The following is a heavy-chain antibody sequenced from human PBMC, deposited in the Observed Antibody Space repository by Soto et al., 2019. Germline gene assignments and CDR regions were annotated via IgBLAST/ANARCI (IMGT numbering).Heavy chain of an antibody. V-gene: IGHV4-39*01. CDR1: GGSISSSSYY. J-gene: IGHJ5*02. Sequence: SETLSLTCTVSGGSISSSSYYWGWIRQPPGKGLEWIGSIYYSGSTYYNPSLKSRVTISVDTSKNQFSLKLSSVTAADTAVYYCARSWGPYDFWSGSTPTNWFDPWGQGTLVT. CDR2: IYYSGST. D-gene: IGHD3-3*01. CDR3: ARSWGPYDFWSGSTPTNWFDP.